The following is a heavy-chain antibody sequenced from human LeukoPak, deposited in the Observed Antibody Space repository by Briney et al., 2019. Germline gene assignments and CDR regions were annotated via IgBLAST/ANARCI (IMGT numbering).Heavy chain of an antibody. Sequence: GRSLRLSCAASGFTFSNYGMTWVRQAPGKWLEWVANIKEDGSEKYYVDSVKGRFTISKDNTQNSLYLQMNSLRVEDTAVYYCARDETRRFDYWGQGTLVPVSS. V-gene: IGHV3-7*01. CDR2: IKEDGSEK. CDR3: ARDETRRFDY. CDR1: GFTFSNYG. J-gene: IGHJ4*02.